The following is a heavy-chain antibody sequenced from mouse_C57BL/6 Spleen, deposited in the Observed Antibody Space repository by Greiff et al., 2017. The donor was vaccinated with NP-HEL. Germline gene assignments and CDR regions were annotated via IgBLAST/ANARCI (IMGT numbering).Heavy chain of an antibody. CDR2: IDPENGDT. V-gene: IGHV14-4*01. J-gene: IGHJ2*01. D-gene: IGHD1-1*01. Sequence: EVKLQESGAELVRPGASVKLSCTASGFNIKDDYMHWVKQRPEQGLEWIGWIDPENGDTEYASKFQGKATITADTSSNTAYLQLSSLTSEDTAVYYCTTGGTVVADYWGQGTTLTVSS. CDR3: TTGGTVVADY. CDR1: GFNIKDDY.